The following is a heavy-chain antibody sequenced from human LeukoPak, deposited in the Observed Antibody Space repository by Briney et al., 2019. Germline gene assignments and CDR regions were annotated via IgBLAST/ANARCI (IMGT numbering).Heavy chain of an antibody. CDR3: NSLDYMDV. J-gene: IGHJ6*03. D-gene: IGHD3-3*02. CDR1: GYSISSGYY. V-gene: IGHV4-38-2*02. Sequence: SETLSLTCTVSGYSISSGYYWGWIRQPPGKGLEWIGSIYHSGSTNYNPSLKSRVTISVDKSKNQFSLKLSSVTAADTAVYYCNSLDYMDVWGKGTTVTVSS. CDR2: IYHSGST.